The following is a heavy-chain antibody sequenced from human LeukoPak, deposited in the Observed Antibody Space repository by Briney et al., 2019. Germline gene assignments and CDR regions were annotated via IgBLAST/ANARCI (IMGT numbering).Heavy chain of an antibody. Sequence: SLRLSCAASGFTFDDYAMHWVRQAPGKGLEWVSGISWNSGSIGYADSVKGRFTISRYNAKNSLYLQMNSLRAEDTALYYCAKDISTGELQRTWYFDLWGRGTLVTVSS. CDR2: ISWNSGSI. CDR3: AKDISTGELQRTWYFDL. D-gene: IGHD1-26*01. V-gene: IGHV3-9*01. J-gene: IGHJ2*01. CDR1: GFTFDDYA.